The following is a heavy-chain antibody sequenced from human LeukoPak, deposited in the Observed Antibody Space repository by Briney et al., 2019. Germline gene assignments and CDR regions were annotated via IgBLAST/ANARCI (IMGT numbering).Heavy chain of an antibody. D-gene: IGHD3-10*01. V-gene: IGHV4-31*03. CDR2: IYYSGST. Sequence: SQTLSLTCTVSGGSISSGGYYWSWIRQHPGKGLEWIGYIYYSGSTYYNPSLKSRVTISVDTSKNQFSLKLSSVTAADTAVYYCARGRGVPYYFDYWGQGTLVTVSS. CDR3: ARGRGVPYYFDY. J-gene: IGHJ4*02. CDR1: GGSISSGGYY.